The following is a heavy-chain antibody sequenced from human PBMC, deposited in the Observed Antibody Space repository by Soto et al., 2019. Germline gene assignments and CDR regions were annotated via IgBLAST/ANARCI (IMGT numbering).Heavy chain of an antibody. D-gene: IGHD3-10*01. J-gene: IGHJ5*02. Sequence: WVAVIWYDGSNKYYADSVKGRFTISRDNSKNTLYLQMNSLRAEDTAVYYCARPMVRGGGWFDPWGQGTLVTVSS. CDR2: IWYDGSNK. CDR3: ARPMVRGGGWFDP. V-gene: IGHV3-33*01.